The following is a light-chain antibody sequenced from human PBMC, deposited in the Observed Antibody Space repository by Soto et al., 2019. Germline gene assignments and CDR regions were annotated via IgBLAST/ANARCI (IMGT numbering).Light chain of an antibody. J-gene: IGKJ2*01. CDR2: GIS. Sequence: EIVLTQSPDTLALSPGERATLSCRASQSVTSNYLAWYQQKPGQAPRLLIFGISSRATGIPDRFSGSGSGTYFTLTIARLEPEDFAVYSCQQDGSSYAFGQGTKLDIK. V-gene: IGKV3-20*01. CDR1: QSVTSNY. CDR3: QQDGSSYA.